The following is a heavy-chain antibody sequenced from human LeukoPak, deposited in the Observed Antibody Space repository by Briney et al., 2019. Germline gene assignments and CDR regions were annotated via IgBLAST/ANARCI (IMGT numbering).Heavy chain of an antibody. J-gene: IGHJ4*02. Sequence: GGSLRLSCAASGFTFSNYWMGWVRQAPGKRPEWVANMNIDGSEKYYADSVKGRFTISRDNARNSVYLQMNSLRVEDTAVYFCAKAQGAWYYFDSWGQGTLVTVSS. CDR3: AKAQGAWYYFDS. D-gene: IGHD6-13*01. CDR1: GFTFSNYW. V-gene: IGHV3-7*03. CDR2: MNIDGSEK.